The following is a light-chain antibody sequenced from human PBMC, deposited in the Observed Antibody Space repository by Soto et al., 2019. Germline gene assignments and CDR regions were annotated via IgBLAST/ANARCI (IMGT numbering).Light chain of an antibody. CDR2: STN. CDR3: VLYMGSGQKV. Sequence: QAVVTQEPSFSVSPGGTVTLTCGLSSGSVSTSYYPSWYQQTPGQAPRTLIYSTNTRSSGVPDRFSGSILGNKAALTITGAQADDESDYYCVLYMGSGQKVFGTGTQLTVL. CDR1: SGSVSTSYY. V-gene: IGLV8-61*01. J-gene: IGLJ1*01.